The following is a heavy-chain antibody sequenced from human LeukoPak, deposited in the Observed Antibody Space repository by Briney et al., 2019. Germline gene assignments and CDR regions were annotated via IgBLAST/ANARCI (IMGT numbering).Heavy chain of an antibody. CDR3: ARGSSSWYDPLDY. J-gene: IGHJ4*02. CDR1: GFTLSDCY. D-gene: IGHD6-13*01. CDR2: ISSSGSTI. V-gene: IGHV3-11*01. Sequence: NPGGSLRLSCAASGFTLSDCYMSWIRQAPGKGLEWVSYISSSGSTIYYADSVKGRFTISRDNAKNSLYLQMNSLRAEDTAVYYCARGSSSWYDPLDYWGQGTLVTVSS.